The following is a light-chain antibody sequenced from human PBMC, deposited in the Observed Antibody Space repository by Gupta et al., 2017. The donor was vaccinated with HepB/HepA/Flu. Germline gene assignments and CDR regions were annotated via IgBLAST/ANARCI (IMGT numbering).Light chain of an antibody. V-gene: IGKV3-20*01. CDR1: KSVNSNY. Sequence: EIVLTQSPGTLSLSPGERATLSCRASKSVNSNYLAWFHQKPGQAPRLLIYGTTNSATGIPDRFSGSGSGTDFTLTISILVPEDFALYYCQQYDDSPWTFGQGTKVEIK. CDR2: GTT. J-gene: IGKJ1*01. CDR3: QQYDDSPWT.